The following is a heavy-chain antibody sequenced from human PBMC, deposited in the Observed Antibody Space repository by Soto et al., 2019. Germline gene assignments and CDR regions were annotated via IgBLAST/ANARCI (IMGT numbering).Heavy chain of an antibody. CDR2: IYYSGST. Sequence: PSETLSLTCTVSGGSISSYYWSRIRQPPGKGLEWIGYIYYSGSTNYNPSLKSRVTISVDTSKNQFSLKLSSVTAADTAVYYCARASQSDNYGMDVWGHGTTVTSSS. CDR3: ARASQSDNYGMDV. CDR1: GGSISSYY. J-gene: IGHJ6*02. V-gene: IGHV4-59*01.